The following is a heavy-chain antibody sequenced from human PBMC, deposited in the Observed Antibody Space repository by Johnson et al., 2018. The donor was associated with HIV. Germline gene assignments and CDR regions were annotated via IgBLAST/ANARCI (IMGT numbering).Heavy chain of an antibody. J-gene: IGHJ3*02. CDR1: GFTFSNAW. D-gene: IGHD3-10*01. CDR3: TTMSALWFGDIHVFGDGFDI. V-gene: IGHV3-15*01. CDR2: VKSKTDGGTI. Sequence: VQLVESGGGLVTSGGSLRVSCEASGFTFSNAWMSWVRKAPGKGLEWVGRVKSKTDGGTIDYAAAVKGRFIISRDDSKNTLYLQMNGLKTEDTAMYYCTTMSALWFGDIHVFGDGFDIWGQGTMVTVSS.